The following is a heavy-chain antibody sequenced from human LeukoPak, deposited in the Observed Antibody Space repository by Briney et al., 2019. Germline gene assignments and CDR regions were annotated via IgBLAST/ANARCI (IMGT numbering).Heavy chain of an antibody. CDR2: IYYSGST. D-gene: IGHD6-19*01. Sequence: SETLSLTCTVSGGSISSYYWSWIRQPPGKGLEWTGYIYYSGSTNYNPSLKSRVTISVDTSKNQFSLKLSSVTAADTAVYYCARGDSSGWGFVGYWGQGTLVTVSS. J-gene: IGHJ4*02. CDR3: ARGDSSGWGFVGY. CDR1: GGSISSYY. V-gene: IGHV4-59*01.